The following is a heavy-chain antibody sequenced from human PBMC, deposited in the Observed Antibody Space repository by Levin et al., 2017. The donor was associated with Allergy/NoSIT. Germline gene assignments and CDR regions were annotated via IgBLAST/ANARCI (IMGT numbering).Heavy chain of an antibody. D-gene: IGHD4-23*01. CDR3: AKPIDYGGNYYFEY. J-gene: IGHJ4*02. CDR2: ISGSGDST. Sequence: GGSLRLSCAASGFTFSSYVMGWVRQAPRKGLEWVSHISGSGDSTRYADSVKGRFTISRDNSKNTLYLQMNSLRAEDTAVYYCAKPIDYGGNYYFEYWGQGSLVTVSS. V-gene: IGHV3-23*01. CDR1: GFTFSSYV.